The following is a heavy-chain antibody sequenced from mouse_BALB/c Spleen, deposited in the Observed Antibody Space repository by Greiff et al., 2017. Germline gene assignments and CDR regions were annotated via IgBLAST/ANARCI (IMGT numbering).Heavy chain of an antibody. V-gene: IGHV14-3*02. CDR1: GFNIKDTY. CDR3: ARHYRFPYYFDD. D-gene: IGHD2-14*01. J-gene: IGHJ2*01. CDR2: IDPANGNT. Sequence: EVQLQESGAELVKPGASVKLSCTASGFNIKDTYMHWVKQRPEQGLEWIGRIDPANGNTKYDPKFQGKATITADTSSNTAYLQLSSLTSEDTAVYYCARHYRFPYYFDDWGQGTTLTVSS.